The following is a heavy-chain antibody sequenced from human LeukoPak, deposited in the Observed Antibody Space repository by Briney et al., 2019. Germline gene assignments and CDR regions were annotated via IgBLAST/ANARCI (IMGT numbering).Heavy chain of an antibody. J-gene: IGHJ4*02. Sequence: PSETLSLTCTVSGGSISSSSYYWGWIRQPPGKGLEWIGSIYYSGSTYYNPSLKSRVTISVDTSKNQFSLKLSSVTAADTAMYYCARGGGGTSINCWGQGTLVTVSS. D-gene: IGHD2-15*01. CDR2: IYYSGST. V-gene: IGHV4-39*07. CDR3: ARGGGGTSINC. CDR1: GGSISSSSYY.